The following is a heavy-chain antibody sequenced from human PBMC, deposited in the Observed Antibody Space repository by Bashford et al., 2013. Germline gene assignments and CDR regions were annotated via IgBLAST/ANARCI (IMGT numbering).Heavy chain of an antibody. CDR1: GGTFSSYA. V-gene: IGHV1-46*01. CDR2: INPSGGST. CDR3: ARALVVPAAMYYYGMDV. J-gene: IGHJ6*02. Sequence: ASVKVSCKASGGTFSSYAISWVRQAPGQGLEWMGIINPSGGSTSYAQKFQGRVTMTRDTSTSTVYMELSSLRSEDTAVYYCARALVVPAAMYYYGMDVWGQGTTVTVSS. D-gene: IGHD2-2*01.